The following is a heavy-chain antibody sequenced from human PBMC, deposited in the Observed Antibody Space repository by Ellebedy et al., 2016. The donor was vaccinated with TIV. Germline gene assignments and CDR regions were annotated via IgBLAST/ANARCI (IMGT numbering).Heavy chain of an antibody. J-gene: IGHJ6*03. D-gene: IGHD2-2*02. CDR1: GGSFSGYY. Sequence: SETLSLTXAVYGGSFSGYYWSWISQPPGKGLEWLGEINHSGSTNYNPSLKSRVTISVDTSKNQFSLKLSSVTAADTAVYYCARGVRYCSSTSCYTIYYYMDVWGKGTTVTVSS. CDR2: INHSGST. V-gene: IGHV4-34*01. CDR3: ARGVRYCSSTSCYTIYYYMDV.